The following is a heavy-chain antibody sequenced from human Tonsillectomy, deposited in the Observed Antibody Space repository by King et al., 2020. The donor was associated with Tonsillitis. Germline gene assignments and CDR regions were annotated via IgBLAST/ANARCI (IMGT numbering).Heavy chain of an antibody. CDR3: ARGDLDP. V-gene: IGHV4-34*01. CDR1: GGSFSAYY. CDR2: INHSGST. Sequence: VQLQQWGAGLLKPSETLSLTCAVYGGSFSAYYWSWIRQPPGKGLEWIGEINHSGSTDYNPSLKSRVTISGDTSKNQFSLNVSSVTAADTAVYYCARGDLDPWGQGTLVTVSS. J-gene: IGHJ5*02.